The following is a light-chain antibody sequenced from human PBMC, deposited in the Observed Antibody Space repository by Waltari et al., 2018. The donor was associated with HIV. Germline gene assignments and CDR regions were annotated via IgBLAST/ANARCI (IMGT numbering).Light chain of an antibody. J-gene: IGKJ4*01. CDR3: MQSLQLPLT. CDR1: QSLLHSSGFNY. V-gene: IGKV2-28*01. CDR2: LGS. Sequence: IVLTQSPLPLPVIPGEPASLSYRSSQSLLHSSGFNYLDWYLQKPGQSPQLLIYLGSHRASGVSDRFSGGGSGTHFTLNLTRVEAEDVGVYFCMQSLQLPLTFGGGTKV.